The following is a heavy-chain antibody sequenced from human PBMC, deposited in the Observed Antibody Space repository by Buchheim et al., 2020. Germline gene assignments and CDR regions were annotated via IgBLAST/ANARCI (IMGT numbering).Heavy chain of an antibody. D-gene: IGHD2-2*01. CDR1: GIGFSDYY. V-gene: IGHV3-11*05. Sequence: QVHLVESGGGLGKPGGSLRLSCAASGIGFSDYYMNWIRQAPGKGLEWVSYISGGSVYKDYADSVKGRFTISRDNAKKSLYLEMDRLRAEDTAVYYCARDGGHCSSTACFDFDYWGQG. CDR3: ARDGGHCSSTACFDFDY. J-gene: IGHJ4*02. CDR2: ISGGSVYK.